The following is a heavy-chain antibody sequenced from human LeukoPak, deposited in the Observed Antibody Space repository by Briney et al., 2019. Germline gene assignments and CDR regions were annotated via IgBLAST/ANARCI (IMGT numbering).Heavy chain of an antibody. CDR1: GGTFSSYA. V-gene: IGHV1-8*02. CDR2: MNPNSGNT. CDR3: ARGRRGSGSIYGMDV. D-gene: IGHD3-10*01. Sequence: VASVKVSCKASGGTFSSYAISWVRQATGQGLEWMGWMNPNSGNTGYAQKFQGRVTMTRNTSISTAYMELSSLRSEDTAVYYCARGRRGSGSIYGMDVWGQGTTVTVSS. J-gene: IGHJ6*02.